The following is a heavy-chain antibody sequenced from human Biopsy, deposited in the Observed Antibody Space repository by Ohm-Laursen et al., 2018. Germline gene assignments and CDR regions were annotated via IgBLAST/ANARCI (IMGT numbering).Heavy chain of an antibody. CDR2: ASYSGNT. CDR1: DDTIRNFY. CDR3: ARLGNFWNAEDGLDL. D-gene: IGHD3-3*01. J-gene: IGHJ3*01. V-gene: IGHV4-59*08. Sequence: TLSLTCTVSDDTIRNFYWTWIRQPPGQGLEWIGHASYSGNTNYNPSLKSRVTMSVDTSKNHFSLNLRSVTAADTAVYSCARLGNFWNAEDGLDLWGLGTMVTVSS.